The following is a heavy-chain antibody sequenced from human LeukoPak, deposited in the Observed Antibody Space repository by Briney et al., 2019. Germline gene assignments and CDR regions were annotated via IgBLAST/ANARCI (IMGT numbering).Heavy chain of an antibody. D-gene: IGHD3-22*01. J-gene: IGHJ4*02. CDR1: GGSISSYY. CDR3: ARHHYYDSSGAIDY. CDR2: IYTSGST. Sequence: SETLSLTCTVSGGSISSYYWSWIRQPPGKGLEGIGYIYTSGSTNYNPSPKSRVTISEDTSKNQFSLKLSSVTAADTAVYYCARHHYYDSSGAIDYWGQGTLVTVSS. V-gene: IGHV4-4*09.